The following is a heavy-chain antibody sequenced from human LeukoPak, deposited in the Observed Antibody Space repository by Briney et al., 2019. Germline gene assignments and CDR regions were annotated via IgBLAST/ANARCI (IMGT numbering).Heavy chain of an antibody. V-gene: IGHV4-59*12. J-gene: IGHJ4*02. Sequence: SETLSLTCTVSGGSISSYYWSWIRQPPGKGLEWIGYIYYSGSTNYNPSLKSRVTISVDTSKNQFSLKLRSVTAADTAVYYCARGLYYYGSGSYRPYSFDHWGQGTLVTVSS. CDR3: ARGLYYYGSGSYRPYSFDH. D-gene: IGHD3-10*01. CDR1: GGSISSYY. CDR2: IYYSGST.